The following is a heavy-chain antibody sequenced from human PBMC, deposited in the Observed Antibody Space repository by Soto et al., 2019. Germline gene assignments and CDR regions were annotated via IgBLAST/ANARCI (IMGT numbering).Heavy chain of an antibody. CDR3: AKDPSSGFAMENYFDY. V-gene: IGHV3-23*01. CDR1: GFTFSSYA. D-gene: IGHD3-10*01. CDR2: ISGSSTST. J-gene: IGHJ4*02. Sequence: EVQLSGSGGGLVQPGGSLRLSCAASGFTFSSYAMSWVRQAPGKGLEWVSAISGSSTSTYYADSVKGRFTISRANSKNTLYLQMNSLRAEDTAVYYCAKDPSSGFAMENYFDYWGQGTLVTVSS.